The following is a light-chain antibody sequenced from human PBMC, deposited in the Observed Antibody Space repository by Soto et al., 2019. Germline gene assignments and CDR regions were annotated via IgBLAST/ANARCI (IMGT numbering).Light chain of an antibody. CDR3: QQSYSTPLT. CDR1: QTISSY. V-gene: IGKV1-39*01. J-gene: IGKJ4*02. CDR2: DAS. Sequence: DIQMTQSPSSLSASIGDRVTITCRASQTISSYLNWYQQKPGKAPKFLIYDASSLQSGVPSRFSGSGSGTDFTLTISSLQPEDFATYYCQQSYSTPLTFGGGTKVEIK.